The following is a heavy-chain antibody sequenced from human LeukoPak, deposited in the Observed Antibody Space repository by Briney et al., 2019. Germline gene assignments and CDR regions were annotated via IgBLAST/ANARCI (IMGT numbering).Heavy chain of an antibody. CDR1: GGSISSGSYY. Sequence: PSETLSLTCTVSGGSISSGSYYWSWIRQPAGKGLEWIGRIYTSGSTNYNPSLKSRVTISVDTSKNQFSLNLSSVTAADTAVYYCAACGGDFWSGYPNWFDPWGRGTLVTVSS. V-gene: IGHV4-61*02. J-gene: IGHJ5*02. D-gene: IGHD3-3*01. CDR2: IYTSGST. CDR3: AACGGDFWSGYPNWFDP.